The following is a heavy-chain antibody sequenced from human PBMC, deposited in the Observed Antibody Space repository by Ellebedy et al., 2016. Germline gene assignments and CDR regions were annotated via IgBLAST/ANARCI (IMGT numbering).Heavy chain of an antibody. Sequence: GGSLRLXXAASGFTFSSYAMSWVRQAPGKGLEWVSAISGSGGSTYYADSVKGRFTISRDNSKNTLYLQMNSLRAEDTAVYYCARKLERHFDYWGQGTLVTVSS. V-gene: IGHV3-23*01. CDR3: ARKLERHFDY. D-gene: IGHD1-1*01. CDR2: ISGSGGST. CDR1: GFTFSSYA. J-gene: IGHJ4*02.